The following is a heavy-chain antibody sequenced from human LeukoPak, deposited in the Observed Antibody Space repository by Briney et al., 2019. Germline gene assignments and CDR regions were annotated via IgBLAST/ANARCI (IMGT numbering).Heavy chain of an antibody. CDR3: AREASSGYPDY. D-gene: IGHD3-22*01. Sequence: SETLSLTCTVSGGSISSYYWSWIRQPPGKGLEWIGYIYYSGSTNYNPSLKSRVTISVDRSKNQFSLKLSSVTAADTAVYYCAREASSGYPDYWGQGTLVTVSS. CDR1: GGSISSYY. V-gene: IGHV4-59*12. CDR2: IYYSGST. J-gene: IGHJ4*02.